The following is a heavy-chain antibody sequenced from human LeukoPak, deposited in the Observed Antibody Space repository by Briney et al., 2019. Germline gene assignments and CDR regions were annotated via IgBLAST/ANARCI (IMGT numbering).Heavy chain of an antibody. CDR2: ISYDGSNK. J-gene: IGHJ4*02. CDR1: GFTFSSYG. V-gene: IGHV3-30*03. D-gene: IGHD5-18*01. Sequence: GGSLRLSCAASGFTFSSYGMHWVRQAPGKGLEWVAVISYDGSNKYYADSVKGRFTISRDNSKNTLYLQMNSLRAEDTAVYYCASDTAMVYYWGQGTLVTVSS. CDR3: ASDTAMVYY.